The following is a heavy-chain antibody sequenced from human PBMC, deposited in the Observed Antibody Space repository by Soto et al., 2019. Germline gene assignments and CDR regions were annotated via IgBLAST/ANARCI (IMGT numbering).Heavy chain of an antibody. CDR3: AIGLVISRYSYGFLGYYFDY. Sequence: SETLSLTCAVYGGSFSGYYWSWIRQPPGKGLEWIGEINHSGSTNYNPSLKSRVTISVDTSKNQFSLKLSSVTAADTAVYYCAIGLVISRYSYGFLGYYFDYWGQGALVTVSS. D-gene: IGHD5-18*01. V-gene: IGHV4-34*01. CDR1: GGSFSGYY. CDR2: INHSGST. J-gene: IGHJ4*02.